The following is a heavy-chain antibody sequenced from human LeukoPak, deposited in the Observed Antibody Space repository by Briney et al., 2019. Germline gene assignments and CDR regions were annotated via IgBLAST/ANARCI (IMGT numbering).Heavy chain of an antibody. Sequence: PGGSLRLSCAASGFTFSSYSMNWVRQAPGKGLEWVSHITASGTAMFYADSVKGRFTISRDNAKNSLYLQMNSLRDEDTAVYYCARAPYYYDTSGFLIWGQGTMVTVSS. J-gene: IGHJ3*02. CDR3: ARAPYYYDTSGFLI. CDR2: ITASGTAM. D-gene: IGHD3-22*01. V-gene: IGHV3-48*02. CDR1: GFTFSSYS.